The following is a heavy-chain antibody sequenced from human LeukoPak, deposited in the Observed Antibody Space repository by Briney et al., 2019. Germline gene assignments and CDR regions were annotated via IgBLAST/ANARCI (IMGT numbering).Heavy chain of an antibody. D-gene: IGHD5-12*01. CDR3: ASRVLVATIMIDY. CDR1: GGSISSSSYY. J-gene: IGHJ4*02. Sequence: PSETLSLTCTVSGGSISSSSYYWGWIRQPPGKGLEWIGSIYYSGSTYYNPSLKSRVTISVDTSKNQFSLKLSSVTAADTAVYYCASRVLVATIMIDYWGQGTLVTVSS. V-gene: IGHV4-39*07. CDR2: IYYSGST.